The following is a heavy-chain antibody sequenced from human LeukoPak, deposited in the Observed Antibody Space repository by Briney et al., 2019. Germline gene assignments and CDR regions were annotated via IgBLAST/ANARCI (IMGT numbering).Heavy chain of an antibody. CDR3: AREGSSGYYYGY. CDR2: IIPIFGTA. D-gene: IGHD3-22*01. Sequence: SVKLSCKASGGTFSSYAISWVRQAPGRGLEWMGGIIPIFGTANYAQKFQDRVTITTDESTSTAYMELSSLRSEDTAVYYCAREGSSGYYYGYWGQGTLVTVSS. J-gene: IGHJ4*02. CDR1: GGTFSSYA. V-gene: IGHV1-69*05.